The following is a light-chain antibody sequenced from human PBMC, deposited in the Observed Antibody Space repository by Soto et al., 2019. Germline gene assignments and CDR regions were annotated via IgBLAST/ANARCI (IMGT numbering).Light chain of an antibody. J-gene: IGKJ4*01. CDR1: QSVSSN. V-gene: IGKV3-15*01. CDR2: GAS. CDR3: QQYNNWLQLT. Sequence: EIVMTQSPATLSVSPGERATLSCRASQSVSSNLAWYQQKPGQAPRLLIYGASTRATGIPARFSGSGSGKEFTLTISSLQSEDFAVYYCQQYNNWLQLTFGRGTKVDI.